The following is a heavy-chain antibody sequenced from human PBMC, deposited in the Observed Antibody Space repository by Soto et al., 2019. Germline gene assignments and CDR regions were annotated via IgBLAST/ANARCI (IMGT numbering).Heavy chain of an antibody. V-gene: IGHV4-31*03. J-gene: IGHJ5*02. Sequence: SETLSLTCTVSGGSISSGGYYWSWIRQHPGKGLEWIGYIYYSGSTYYNPSLKSRVTISVDTSKNQFSLKLSSVTAADTAVYYCARKTSFNYYYDSSGYNWFDPWGQGTLVTVSS. CDR1: GGSISSGGYY. CDR3: ARKTSFNYYYDSSGYNWFDP. D-gene: IGHD3-22*01. CDR2: IYYSGST.